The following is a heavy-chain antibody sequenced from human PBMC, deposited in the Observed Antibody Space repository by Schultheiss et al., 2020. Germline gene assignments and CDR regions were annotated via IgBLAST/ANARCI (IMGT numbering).Heavy chain of an antibody. V-gene: IGHV3-30*14. CDR3: ARENYCSSTSCRGGLGAFDI. J-gene: IGHJ3*02. CDR2: ISYDGSNK. CDR1: GFTFTNYA. Sequence: GGSLRLSCAASGFTFTNYAMHWVRQAPGKGLEWVAVISYDGSNKYYADSVKGRFTISRDNSKNTLYLQMSSLRAEDTAVYYCARENYCSSTSCRGGLGAFDIWGQGTMVTVSS. D-gene: IGHD2-2*01.